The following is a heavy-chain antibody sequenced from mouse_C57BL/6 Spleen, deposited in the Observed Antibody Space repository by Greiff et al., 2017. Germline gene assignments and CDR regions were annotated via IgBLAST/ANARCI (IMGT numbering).Heavy chain of an antibody. J-gene: IGHJ3*01. CDR1: GFTFSSYG. CDR2: ISSGGSYT. V-gene: IGHV5-6*02. Sequence: DVTSVESGGDLVKPGGSLKLSCAASGFTFSSYGMSWVRQTPDKRLEWVATISSGGSYTYYPDSVKGRFTISRDHAKNTLYLQMSSLKSEDTAMYYCARQVYAWFAYWGQGTLVTVSA. CDR3: ARQVYAWFAY. D-gene: IGHD2-3*01.